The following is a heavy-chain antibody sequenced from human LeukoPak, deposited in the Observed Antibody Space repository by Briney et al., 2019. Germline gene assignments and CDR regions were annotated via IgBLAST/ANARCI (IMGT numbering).Heavy chain of an antibody. D-gene: IGHD3-10*01. J-gene: IGHJ4*02. CDR1: GGSISSYY. V-gene: IGHV4-59*01. CDR2: IYYSGST. CDR3: ARGSDYYGSGTPPTYDY. Sequence: SETLPLTCTVSGGSISSYYWSWIRQPPGKGLEWIGYIYYSGSTNYNPSLKSRVTISVDTSKNQFSLKLSSVTAADTAVYYCARGSDYYGSGTPPTYDYWGQGTLATVSS.